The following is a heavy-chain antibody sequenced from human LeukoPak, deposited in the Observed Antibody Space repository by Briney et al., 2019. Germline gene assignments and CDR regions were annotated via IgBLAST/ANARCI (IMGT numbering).Heavy chain of an antibody. Sequence: PGGSLRLSCAASGFTFSSYSMTWVRQAPGKGLEWVSSISSSSSYMYYADSVKGRFTISRDNAKNSLYLQMNSLRAEDTAVYYCARSDSSGYFDYWGQGTLVTVSS. CDR2: ISSSSSYM. CDR1: GFTFSSYS. V-gene: IGHV3-21*01. CDR3: ARSDSSGYFDY. D-gene: IGHD3-22*01. J-gene: IGHJ4*02.